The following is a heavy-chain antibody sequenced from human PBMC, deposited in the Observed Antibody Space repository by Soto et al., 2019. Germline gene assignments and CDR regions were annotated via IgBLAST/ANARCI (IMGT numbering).Heavy chain of an antibody. CDR1: GFTFSSYA. CDR2: ISYDGSNK. J-gene: IGHJ4*02. CDR3: VRDTSPYSSGWHNRHSDY. V-gene: IGHV3-30-3*01. D-gene: IGHD6-19*01. Sequence: QVQLVESGGGVVQPGRSPRLSCAASGFTFSSYAMHWVRQAPGKGLEWVAVISYDGSNKYYADSVKGRFTISRDNSKTLYLQMNSLRAEDTAVYYCVRDTSPYSSGWHNRHSDYWGQGTLVTVSS.